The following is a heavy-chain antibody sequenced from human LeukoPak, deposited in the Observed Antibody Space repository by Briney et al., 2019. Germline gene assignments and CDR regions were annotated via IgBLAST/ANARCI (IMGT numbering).Heavy chain of an antibody. D-gene: IGHD3-10*01. CDR2: ITSDSSTR. CDR3: AVPPLSGTGSSRPLAGVDV. V-gene: IGHV3-48*04. Sequence: GGSLRLSCAASGFTFSSHSMNWVRQAPGQGLEWVSYITSDSSTRFYADSVKGRFTASRDNAEDSLFLQMNSLRVEDTAVYYCAVPPLSGTGSSRPLAGVDVWGQGTTVTVSS. J-gene: IGHJ6*02. CDR1: GFTFSSHS.